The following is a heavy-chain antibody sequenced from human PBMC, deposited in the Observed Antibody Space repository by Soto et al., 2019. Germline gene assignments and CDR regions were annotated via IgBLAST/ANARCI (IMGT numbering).Heavy chain of an antibody. CDR1: GFTFNISS. D-gene: IGHD3-10*01. CDR3: VRIGGGSPGAY. V-gene: IGHV3-48*01. CDR2: LSSSSSTI. Sequence: DVQLVESGGGLVRPGGSLRLSCAASGFTFNISSMNWVRQAPGKGLEWVSYLSSSSSTIYYADSVKGRFPISRDTAKNLRYLQMNSLRAEDTAVYYCVRIGGGSPGAYWGQGTLVTVSS. J-gene: IGHJ4*02.